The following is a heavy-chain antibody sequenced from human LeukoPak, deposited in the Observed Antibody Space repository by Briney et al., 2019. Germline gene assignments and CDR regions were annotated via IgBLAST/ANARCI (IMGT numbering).Heavy chain of an antibody. D-gene: IGHD3-22*01. V-gene: IGHV1-2*06. CDR2: INPNSGGT. J-gene: IGHJ4*02. CDR3: AREKKYHYDSSGPLGH. Sequence: ASVKVSCKASGYPFTGYYMHWLRQAPGQGLEWMGRINPNSGGTNYAQKFQGRVTMTRHTSISTAYMELSRLRVDDTAVYYSAREKKYHYDSSGPLGHWGQGTLVTVSS. CDR1: GYPFTGYY.